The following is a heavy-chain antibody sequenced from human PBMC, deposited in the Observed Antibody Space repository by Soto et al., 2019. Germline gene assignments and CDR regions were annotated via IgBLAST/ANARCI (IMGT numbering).Heavy chain of an antibody. CDR3: AGPRGLDYGDYFDY. Sequence: QVQLVQSGAEVKKPGSSVRVSCKASGGTFDNSAFSWVRQAPGQGLEWMGGIIPIFGTTDYAQNFQGRVTLTADASTSTVYMDLSSLRSEDTAVDYCAGPRGLDYGDYFDYWGQGTLVIVSS. V-gene: IGHV1-69*12. D-gene: IGHD4-17*01. CDR2: IIPIFGTT. J-gene: IGHJ4*02. CDR1: GGTFDNSA.